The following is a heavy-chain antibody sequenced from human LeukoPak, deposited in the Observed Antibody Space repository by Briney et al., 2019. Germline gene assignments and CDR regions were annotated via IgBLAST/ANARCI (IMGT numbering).Heavy chain of an antibody. D-gene: IGHD1-7*01. CDR3: ARLPYLLELTIVFDY. J-gene: IGHJ4*02. CDR2: IYPGDSDT. CDR1: GYSFTSYW. V-gene: IGHV5-51*01. Sequence: GESLKISCKGSGYSFTSYWIGWVRQMPGKGLEWMGIIYPGDSDTRYSPSFQGQVTISADKSISTAYLQWSSLKASDTAMYYCARLPYLLELTIVFDYWGQGTLVTVSS.